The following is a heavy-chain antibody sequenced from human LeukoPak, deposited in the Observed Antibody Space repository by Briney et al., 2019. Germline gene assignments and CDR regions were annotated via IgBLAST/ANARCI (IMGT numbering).Heavy chain of an antibody. V-gene: IGHV4-4*02. CDR3: ASRGYSSSSGTYYFDY. Sequence: SGTLSLTCAVSGGSISSSNWWSWVRQPPGKGLEWIGEIYHSGSSNYNPSLKSRVTISVDTSKNQFSLKLSSVTAADTAVYYCASRGYSSSSGTYYFDYXXXGTLVTVSS. CDR1: GGSISSSNW. J-gene: IGHJ4*01. CDR2: IYHSGSS. D-gene: IGHD6-6*01.